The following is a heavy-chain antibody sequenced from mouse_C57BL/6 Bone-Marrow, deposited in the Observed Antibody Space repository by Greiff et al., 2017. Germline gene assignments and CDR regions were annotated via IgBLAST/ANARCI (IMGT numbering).Heavy chain of an antibody. V-gene: IGHV1-26*01. CDR3: ARSDRPGHYFDY. J-gene: IGHJ2*01. CDR2: INPNYGGT. CDR1: GYTFTDYY. Sequence: EVQLQQSGPELVKPGASVKISCKASGYTFTDYYMNWVKQSHGKSLEWIGDINPNYGGTSYNQKFKGKATLTVDKSSSTAYMELRSLTSEDSAVYYCARSDRPGHYFDYWGQGTTLTVSS.